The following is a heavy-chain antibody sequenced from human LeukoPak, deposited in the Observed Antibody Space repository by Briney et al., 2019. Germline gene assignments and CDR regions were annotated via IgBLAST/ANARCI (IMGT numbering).Heavy chain of an antibody. CDR3: ARRWLIRRNWFDP. J-gene: IGHJ5*02. Sequence: SETLSLTCTVSGGSISSSSYYWGWIRQPPGKGLEWIGSIYYSGSTYYNPSLKSRVTISVDTSKNQFSLKLSSVTAADTAVYYCARRWLIRRNWFDPWGQGTLVTVSS. V-gene: IGHV4-39*07. CDR2: IYYSGST. D-gene: IGHD5-18*01. CDR1: GGSISSSSYY.